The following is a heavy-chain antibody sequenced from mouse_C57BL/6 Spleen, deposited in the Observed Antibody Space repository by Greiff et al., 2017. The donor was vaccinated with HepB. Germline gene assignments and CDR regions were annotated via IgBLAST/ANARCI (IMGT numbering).Heavy chain of an antibody. J-gene: IGHJ2*01. CDR1: GFTFSSYG. CDR2: ISSGGSYT. V-gene: IGHV5-6*01. CDR3: ARQSLYYDYDYFDY. D-gene: IGHD2-4*01. Sequence: EVKLVESGGDLVKPGGSLKLSCAASGFTFSSYGMSWVRQTPDKRLEWVATISSGGSYTYYPDSVKGRFTISRDNAKNTLYLQMSSLKSEDTAMYYCARQSLYYDYDYFDYWGQGTTLTVSS.